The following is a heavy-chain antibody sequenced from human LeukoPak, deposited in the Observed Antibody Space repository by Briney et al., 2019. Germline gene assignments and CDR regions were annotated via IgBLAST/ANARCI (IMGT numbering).Heavy chain of an antibody. CDR3: AKGLRYFLMPPGDY. J-gene: IGHJ4*02. V-gene: IGHV3-30*02. CDR2: IRYDGSNK. CDR1: GFTVSTNY. D-gene: IGHD2-21*02. Sequence: PGGSLRLSCAASGFTVSTNYMNWVRQAPGKGLEWVAFIRYDGSNKYYADSVKGRFTISRDNSKNTLYLQMNSLRAEDTAMYYCAKGLRYFLMPPGDYWGQGTLVTVSS.